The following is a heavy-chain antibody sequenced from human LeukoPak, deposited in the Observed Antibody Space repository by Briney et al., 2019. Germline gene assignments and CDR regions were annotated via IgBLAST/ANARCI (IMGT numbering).Heavy chain of an antibody. J-gene: IGHJ5*02. V-gene: IGHV5-10-1*01. D-gene: IGHD2-15*01. CDR2: IDPSDSYI. CDR3: ARLRCSGGYCYSDDP. Sequence: GESLKISCKGSGYSFTNYWISWVRQMPGKGLEWMGRIDPSDSYINYSPSFRGHVTISSDKSITTAYLQRSSLKASDTAMYYCARLRCSGGYCYSDDPWGQGTLVIVSS. CDR1: GYSFTNYW.